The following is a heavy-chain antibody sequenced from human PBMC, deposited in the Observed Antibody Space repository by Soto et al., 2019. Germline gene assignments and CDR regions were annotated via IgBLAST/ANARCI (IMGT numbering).Heavy chain of an antibody. Sequence: SDTLSLTCSVSGCSIRGNNYYWGWIRQPPGKRLEWIGYIHYSGSTNYNPSLQSRVTISVATSKNQFSLKLSSVTAADTAVYYCARLGAYCQSHDPWGPGNLVTVSS. V-gene: IGHV4-39*01. D-gene: IGHD3-16*01. CDR3: ARLGAYCQSHDP. CDR2: IHYSGST. J-gene: IGHJ5*02. CDR1: GCSIRGNNYY.